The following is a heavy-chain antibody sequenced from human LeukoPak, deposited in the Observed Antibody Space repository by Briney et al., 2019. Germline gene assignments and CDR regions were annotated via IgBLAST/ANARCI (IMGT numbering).Heavy chain of an antibody. J-gene: IGHJ4*02. Sequence: SVKVSCKASGYSFTGYYINWVRQAPGQGLEWMGGIIPIFGTANYAQKFQGRVTITADGSTSTAYMELSSLRSEDTAVYYCARVAPEYSSSSDDYWGQGTLVTVSS. CDR1: GYSFTGYY. V-gene: IGHV1-69*13. CDR2: IIPIFGTA. D-gene: IGHD6-6*01. CDR3: ARVAPEYSSSSDDY.